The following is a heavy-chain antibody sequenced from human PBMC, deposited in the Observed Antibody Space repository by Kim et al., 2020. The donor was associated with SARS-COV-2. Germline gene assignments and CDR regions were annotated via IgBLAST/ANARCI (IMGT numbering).Heavy chain of an antibody. Sequence: GGSLRLSCAASGFTFNTYGMYWVRQAPGKGLEWVAVISYDGSKKYYADSVKGRFTISRDNSKNTLYLQMNSLRAEDTAVYYCAKAVPRGVNYYYYGMYVWGQRATVTVSS. V-gene: IGHV3-30*18. CDR2: ISYDGSKK. D-gene: IGHD3-10*01. CDR3: AKAVPRGVNYYYYGMYV. J-gene: IGHJ6*02. CDR1: GFTFNTYG.